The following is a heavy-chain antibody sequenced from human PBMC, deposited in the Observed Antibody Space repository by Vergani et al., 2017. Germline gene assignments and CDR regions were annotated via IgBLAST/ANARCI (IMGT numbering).Heavy chain of an antibody. V-gene: IGHV3-9*01. J-gene: IGHJ4*02. CDR3: VKDTGIQLWQHFES. Sequence: EVQLVTSGGGLVQPGGSLRLSCAASGFVFDEYALHWVRQSPGKGLEWVSGISWNRGKIAYADSVKGRFTISRDTAKTSLYLQMNNLRPGDTAFYDCVKDTGIQLWQHFESWGQGILVTVSS. CDR2: ISWNRGKI. D-gene: IGHD3-16*01. CDR1: GFVFDEYA.